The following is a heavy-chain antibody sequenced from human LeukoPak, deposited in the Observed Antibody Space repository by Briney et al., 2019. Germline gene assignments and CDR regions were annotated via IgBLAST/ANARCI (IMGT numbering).Heavy chain of an antibody. D-gene: IGHD2-15*01. Sequence: SETLSLTCAVSGYSISSGYYWGWIRQPPGKGLEWIGGIYHSGSTYYNPSLKSRVTISVDTSKNQFSLKLSSVTAADTAVYYCARDIWKWYWYFDLWGRGTLVTVSS. CDR1: GYSISSGYY. V-gene: IGHV4-38-2*01. CDR2: IYHSGST. J-gene: IGHJ2*01. CDR3: ARDIWKWYWYFDL.